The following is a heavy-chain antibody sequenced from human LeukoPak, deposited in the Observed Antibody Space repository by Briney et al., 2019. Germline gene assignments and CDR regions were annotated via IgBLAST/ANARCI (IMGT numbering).Heavy chain of an antibody. CDR3: AIPETYYYGSGSYKRVYYYYGMDV. D-gene: IGHD3-10*01. V-gene: IGHV1-69*13. CDR1: GGTFSSYA. CDR2: IIPIFGTA. J-gene: IGHJ6*04. Sequence: SVKVSCKASGGTFSSYAISWVRQAPGQGLEWLGGIIPIFGTANYAQKFQGRVTITADESTSTAYMELSSLRSEDTAVYYCAIPETYYYGSGSYKRVYYYYGMDVWGKGTTVTVSS.